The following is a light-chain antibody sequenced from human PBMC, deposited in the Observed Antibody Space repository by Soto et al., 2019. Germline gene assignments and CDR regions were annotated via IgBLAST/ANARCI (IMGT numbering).Light chain of an antibody. Sequence: QSVLTQPPSASGSPGQSVAISCTGTSIDVGGYNYVSWYQHHPGKAPKLMIYEVSRRPSGVSDRFSGSKSGNTSSLTVSGLQAEDEADYYCSAYSGSSNWVFGGGTKLTVL. CDR2: EVS. CDR3: SAYSGSSNWV. J-gene: IGLJ3*02. CDR1: SIDVGGYNY. V-gene: IGLV2-8*01.